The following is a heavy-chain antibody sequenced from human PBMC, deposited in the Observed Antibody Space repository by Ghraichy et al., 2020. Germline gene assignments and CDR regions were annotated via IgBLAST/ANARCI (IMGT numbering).Heavy chain of an antibody. V-gene: IGHV3-53*03. Sequence: GGSLRLSCAASEFIVSGNYMSWVRQAPGKGLEWVSGINRGGKTYYIDSVKGRFTISRDNSKNTMYLQMDSLRADDTAVYYCSGGSPTLDYWGQGTLVTVSS. CDR2: INRGGKT. CDR3: SGGSPTLDY. J-gene: IGHJ4*02. CDR1: EFIVSGNY.